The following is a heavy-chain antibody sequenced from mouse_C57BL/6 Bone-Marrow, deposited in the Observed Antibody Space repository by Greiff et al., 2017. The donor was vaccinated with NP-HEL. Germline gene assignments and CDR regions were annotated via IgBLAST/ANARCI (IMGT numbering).Heavy chain of an antibody. CDR2: ISSGGSYT. V-gene: IGHV5-6*01. CDR3: AIPLLDYFDY. CDR1: GFTFSSYG. D-gene: IGHD6-1*01. J-gene: IGHJ2*01. Sequence: EVHLVESGGDLVKPGGSLKLSCAASGFTFSSYGMSWVRQTPDKRLEWVATISSGGSYTYYPDSVKGRFTISRDNAKNTLYLQMSSLKSEDTAMYYCAIPLLDYFDYWGQGTTLTVSS.